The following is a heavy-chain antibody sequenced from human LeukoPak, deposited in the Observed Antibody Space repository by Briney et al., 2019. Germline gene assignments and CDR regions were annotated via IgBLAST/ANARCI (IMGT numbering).Heavy chain of an antibody. V-gene: IGHV4-4*02. J-gene: IGHJ4*02. CDR3: ARDRRYYDSSGYYYLFDY. CDR1: GFTFSGYAM. CDR2: IYHSGST. D-gene: IGHD3-22*01. Sequence: NAGGSLRLSCAASGFTFSGYAMSWVRQPPGKGLEWIGEIYHSGSTNYNPSLKSRVTISVDKSKNQFSLKLSSVTAADTAVYYCARDRRYYDSSGYYYLFDYWGQGTLVTVSS.